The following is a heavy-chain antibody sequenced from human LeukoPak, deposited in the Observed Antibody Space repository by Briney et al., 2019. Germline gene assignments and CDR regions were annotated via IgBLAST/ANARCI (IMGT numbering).Heavy chain of an antibody. D-gene: IGHD4-23*01. Sequence: SETLSLTCAVSGYSISSGYYWGWIRQPPGQGLEWIGSIYHSGSTYYNPSLKSRVTISVDTSKNQFSLKLSSVTAADTAVYYCARLAWVGGDYGGNPAFDIWGQGTMVTVSS. CDR1: GYSISSGYY. CDR2: IYHSGST. CDR3: ARLAWVGGDYGGNPAFDI. V-gene: IGHV4-38-2*01. J-gene: IGHJ3*02.